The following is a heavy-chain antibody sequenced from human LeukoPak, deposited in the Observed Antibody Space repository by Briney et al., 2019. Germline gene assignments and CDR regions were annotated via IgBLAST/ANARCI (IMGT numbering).Heavy chain of an antibody. CDR1: GGSFSGYY. Sequence: PSETLSLTCAVYGGSFSGYYWSWIRQPPVKGLEWTGEINHSGSTNYNPSLKSRVTISVDTSKNQFSLKLSSVTAADTAVYYCARGPLRYYYDSSGYYYDYWGQGTLVTVSS. D-gene: IGHD3-22*01. V-gene: IGHV4-34*01. CDR3: ARGPLRYYYDSSGYYYDY. CDR2: INHSGST. J-gene: IGHJ4*02.